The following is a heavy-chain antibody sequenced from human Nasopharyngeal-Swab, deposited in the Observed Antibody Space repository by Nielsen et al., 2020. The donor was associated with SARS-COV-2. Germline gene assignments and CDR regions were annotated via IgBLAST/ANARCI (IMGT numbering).Heavy chain of an antibody. V-gene: IGHV3-53*01. D-gene: IGHD1-20*01. CDR3: ARENSWNDLPAPLDY. CDR2: IYSGGST. Sequence: GGSLRLSCAASGFTVSSNYMSWVRQAPGKGLEWVSVIYSGGSTYYADSVKGRFTISRDNSKNTLYLQMNSLRAEDTAVYYCARENSWNDLPAPLDYWGQGTLVTVSS. J-gene: IGHJ4*02. CDR1: GFTVSSNY.